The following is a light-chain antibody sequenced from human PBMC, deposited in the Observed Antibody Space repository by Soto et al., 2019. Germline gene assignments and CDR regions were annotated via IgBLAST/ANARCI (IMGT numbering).Light chain of an antibody. V-gene: IGLV2-14*01. J-gene: IGLJ2*01. CDR1: SSDIGYYDF. CDR3: SSYTTSNTVI. Sequence: QAVVTQPASVSGSPGQSITISCTGTSSDIGYYDFVSWYQQHPDKAPKVIIYDVTNRPSGVSNRFSGSKSGNTASLTISGLQAEDEGDYYCSSYTTSNTVIIGGGTKLTVL. CDR2: DVT.